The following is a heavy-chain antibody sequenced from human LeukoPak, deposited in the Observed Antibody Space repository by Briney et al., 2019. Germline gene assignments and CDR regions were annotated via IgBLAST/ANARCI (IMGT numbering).Heavy chain of an antibody. V-gene: IGHV3-53*01. CDR1: GFTVSSNY. CDR3: AREAFLGILVA. Sequence: PGGSLRLFCAASGFTVSSNYMSWVRQAPGKGLEWVSVIYSGGSTYYADSVKGRFTISRDNSKNTLYLQMNSLRAEDTAVYYCAREAFLGILVAWGQGTLVTVSS. J-gene: IGHJ4*02. D-gene: IGHD5-12*01. CDR2: IYSGGST.